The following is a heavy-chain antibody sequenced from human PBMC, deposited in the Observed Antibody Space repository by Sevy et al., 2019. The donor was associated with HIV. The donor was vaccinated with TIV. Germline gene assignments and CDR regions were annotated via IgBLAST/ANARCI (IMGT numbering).Heavy chain of an antibody. CDR3: ARATWQQLATNWFDP. CDR2: IYYSGST. D-gene: IGHD6-13*01. V-gene: IGHV4-61*01. J-gene: IGHJ5*02. CDR1: GGSVSSGSYY. Sequence: SETLSLTCTVSGGSVSSGSYYWSWIRQPPGKGLEWIGYIYYSGSTNYNPSLKSRVTISADTSKNQFSLKLSSVTAADTAVYYCARATWQQLATNWFDPWGQGTLVTVSS.